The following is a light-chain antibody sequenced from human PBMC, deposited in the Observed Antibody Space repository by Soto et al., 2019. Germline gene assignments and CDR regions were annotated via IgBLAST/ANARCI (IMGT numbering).Light chain of an antibody. CDR1: QGISTY. CDR2: AAS. CDR3: QQSYSPLWT. V-gene: IGKV1-39*01. J-gene: IGKJ1*01. Sequence: DIQMTQSPSSLSESAGDRVTITCRASQGISTYLNWYQQKPGKAPKLLIYAASSLQSGVPSRFSGSGSGTDFTLTISSLQPEDFATYFCQQSYSPLWTFGEGTKVDIK.